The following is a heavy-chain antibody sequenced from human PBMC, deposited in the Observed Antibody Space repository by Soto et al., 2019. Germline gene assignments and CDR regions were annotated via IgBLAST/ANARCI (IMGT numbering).Heavy chain of an antibody. CDR2: ISPGGDNI. Sequence: QVQLVESGGGLVNPGGSLRLSCAASGFSFSLRYMSWIRQAPGRGLEWVSYISPGGDNIHYADFVKGRFTISRDNPKDSLYLQMNSLRVEDTAVYYCVTETQRYFDDWGQGTLVTVSS. V-gene: IGHV3-11*01. CDR3: VTETQRYFDD. CDR1: GFSFSLRY. J-gene: IGHJ4*02.